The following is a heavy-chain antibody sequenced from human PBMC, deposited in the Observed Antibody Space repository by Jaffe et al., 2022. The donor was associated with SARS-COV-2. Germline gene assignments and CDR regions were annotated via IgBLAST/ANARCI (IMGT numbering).Heavy chain of an antibody. Sequence: QVQLVESGGGVVQPGRSLRLSCAASGFTFSSYGMHWVRQAPGKGLEWVAVISYDGSNKYYADSVKGRFTISRDNSKNTLYLQMNSLRAEDTAVYYCAKGWLQLPPFDYWGQGTLVTVSS. J-gene: IGHJ4*02. V-gene: IGHV3-30*18. D-gene: IGHD5-12*01. CDR2: ISYDGSNK. CDR1: GFTFSSYG. CDR3: AKGWLQLPPFDY.